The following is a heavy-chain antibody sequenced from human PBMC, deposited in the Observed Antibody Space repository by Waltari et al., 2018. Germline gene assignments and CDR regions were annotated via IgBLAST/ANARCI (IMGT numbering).Heavy chain of an antibody. CDR2: ISYDGSNK. V-gene: IGHV3-30-3*01. CDR1: GFTFSSYA. CDR3: ARSPAAAGPYFDY. D-gene: IGHD6-13*01. Sequence: QVQLVESGGGVVQPGRSLRLSCAASGFTFSSYAMHWVRQAPGKGLEWVAVISYDGSNKYYADAVKGRFTISRDNSKNTLYLQMNSLRAEDTAVYYCARSPAAAGPYFDYWGQGTLVTVSS. J-gene: IGHJ4*02.